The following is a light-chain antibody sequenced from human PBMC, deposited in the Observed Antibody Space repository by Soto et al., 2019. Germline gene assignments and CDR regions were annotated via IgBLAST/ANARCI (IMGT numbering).Light chain of an antibody. CDR1: QSVLHSSTNKNY. CDR2: WAS. Sequence: IVMTQSPDSLAVSLXXXXXINCKSSQSVLHSSTNKNYLAWYQQKPGQPPNLLIYWASTRESGVPDRFSGRGAAKDFTHNLRSKQAEDGAVYYCPQYYTIPWTFGQGTKVEI. J-gene: IGKJ1*01. V-gene: IGKV4-1*01. CDR3: PQYYTIPWT.